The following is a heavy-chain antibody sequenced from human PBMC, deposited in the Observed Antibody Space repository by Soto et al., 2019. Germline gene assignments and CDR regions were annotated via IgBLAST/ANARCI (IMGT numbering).Heavy chain of an antibody. CDR3: ARDGLPDMVRVHNWFDP. Sequence: EVQLVESGGGLVQPGRSLRLSCAASGFTFSSYSMNWVRQAPGKGLEWVSSISSSSSYIYYADSVKGRFTISRDNAKNSLYLQMNSLRAEDTAVYYCARDGLPDMVRVHNWFDPWGQGTLVTVSS. V-gene: IGHV3-21*01. J-gene: IGHJ5*02. CDR1: GFTFSSYS. D-gene: IGHD3-10*01. CDR2: ISSSSSYI.